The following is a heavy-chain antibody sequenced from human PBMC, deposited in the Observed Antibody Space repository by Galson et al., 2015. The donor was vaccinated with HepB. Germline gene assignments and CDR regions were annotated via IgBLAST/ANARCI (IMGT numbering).Heavy chain of an antibody. J-gene: IGHJ4*02. CDR2: ISWNSGNI. CDR1: GSTFDDYA. CDR3: AKDFSVAATCFDY. D-gene: IGHD6-19*01. Sequence: SLRLSCAASGSTFDDYAMHWVRQAPGKGLEWVSSISWNSGNIGYAASVKGRFTISRDNAKNSLYLQMNSLRAEDTALYYCAKDFSVAATCFDYWGQGILVTVSS. V-gene: IGHV3-9*01.